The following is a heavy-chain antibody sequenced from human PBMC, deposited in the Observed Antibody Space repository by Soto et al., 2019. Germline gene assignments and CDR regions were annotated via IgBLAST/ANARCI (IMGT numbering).Heavy chain of an antibody. V-gene: IGHV3-33*01. Sequence: PGGSQRLSCAASGFTFSSYGMHWVRQAPGKGLEWVAVIWYDGSNKYYADSVKGRFTISRDNSKNTLYLQMNSLRAEDTAVYYCARDGDLTGYLGARGYYYYYGMDVWGQGTTVTVSS. CDR3: ARDGDLTGYLGARGYYYYYGMDV. D-gene: IGHD3-9*01. J-gene: IGHJ6*02. CDR1: GFTFSSYG. CDR2: IWYDGSNK.